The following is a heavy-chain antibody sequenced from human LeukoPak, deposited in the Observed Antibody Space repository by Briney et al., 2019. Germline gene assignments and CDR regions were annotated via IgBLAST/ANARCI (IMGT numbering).Heavy chain of an antibody. J-gene: IGHJ4*02. D-gene: IGHD6-19*01. V-gene: IGHV3-21*01. Sequence: GGSLRLSCAASEFTFSSYSMNWVRQAPGKGLEWVSSISSSSSYIYYADSVKGRFTISRDNAKNSLYLQMNSLRAEDTAVYYCARAAGIAVAEYYFDYWGQGTLVTVSS. CDR1: EFTFSSYS. CDR3: ARAAGIAVAEYYFDY. CDR2: ISSSSSYI.